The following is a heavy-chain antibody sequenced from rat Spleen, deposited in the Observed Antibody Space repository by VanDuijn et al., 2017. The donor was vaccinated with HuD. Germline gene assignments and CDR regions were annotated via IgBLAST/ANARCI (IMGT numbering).Heavy chain of an antibody. Sequence: EVQLVESGGGLVQPGGSLKLSCVVSGFTFNNYWMTWIRQAPGKGLEWVAAITNPGSTTYYPDSVRGRFTISRDNAKSTLYLQMNSLRSEDTATYYCTRARFDTLDYWGQGVMVTVSS. CDR1: GFTFNNYW. D-gene: IGHD2-1*01. V-gene: IGHV5-31*01. CDR2: ITNPGSTT. J-gene: IGHJ2*01. CDR3: TRARFDTLDY.